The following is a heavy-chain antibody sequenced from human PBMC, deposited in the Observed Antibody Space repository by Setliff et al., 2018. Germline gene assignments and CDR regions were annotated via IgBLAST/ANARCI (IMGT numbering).Heavy chain of an antibody. Sequence: GASVKVSCKASGGTFSSYAISWVRQAPGQGLEWMGWINPKNGDIFYAPKFAGRVTMTRDTPISTVYMELSLLTSDDTAVYFCARRDGRSGYLGFDLWGHGSLVTVSS. CDR2: INPKNGDI. J-gene: IGHJ4*01. CDR1: GGTFSSYA. V-gene: IGHV1-2*07. CDR3: ARRDGRSGYLGFDL. D-gene: IGHD3-22*01.